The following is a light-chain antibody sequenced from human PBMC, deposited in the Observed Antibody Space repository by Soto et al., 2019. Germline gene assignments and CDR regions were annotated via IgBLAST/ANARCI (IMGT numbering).Light chain of an antibody. J-gene: IGLJ3*02. Sequence: QSALTQPPSASGSPGQSVTISCTRTSSDVGAHNFVSWYQHHPGKAPKLMIYEVNRRPSGVPDRFSGSKSGSTASLTVSGLQPEDEADYYCSSYRGNYNWVFGGGTKLTVL. CDR2: EVN. CDR1: SSDVGAHNF. V-gene: IGLV2-8*01. CDR3: SSYRGNYNWV.